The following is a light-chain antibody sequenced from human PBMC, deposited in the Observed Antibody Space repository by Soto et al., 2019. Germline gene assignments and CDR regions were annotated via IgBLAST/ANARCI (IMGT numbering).Light chain of an antibody. Sequence: DIQMIQSPSSLSASVGDRVTITCRASQTISSYLNWYQQKPGQAPKSLIYAASTLQSGVPSRFSGSGSGTDFTLTISNLQPEDFATYYCQQSYRTPLNFGGGTKVEF. CDR1: QTISSY. CDR3: QQSYRTPLN. J-gene: IGKJ4*01. V-gene: IGKV1-39*01. CDR2: AAS.